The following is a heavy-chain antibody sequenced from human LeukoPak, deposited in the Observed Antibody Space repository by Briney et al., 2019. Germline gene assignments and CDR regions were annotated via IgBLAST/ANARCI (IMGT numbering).Heavy chain of an antibody. D-gene: IGHD3-16*02. Sequence: GASVKVSCKVSGYTLTELSMHWVRQAPGKGLEWMGGFDPEDGETIYAQKFQGRVTMTRDTSISTAYMELSRLRSDDTAVYYCARAYDYVWGSYRTKNAFDIWGQGTMVTVSS. V-gene: IGHV1-24*01. J-gene: IGHJ3*02. CDR2: FDPEDGET. CDR3: ARAYDYVWGSYRTKNAFDI. CDR1: GYTLTELS.